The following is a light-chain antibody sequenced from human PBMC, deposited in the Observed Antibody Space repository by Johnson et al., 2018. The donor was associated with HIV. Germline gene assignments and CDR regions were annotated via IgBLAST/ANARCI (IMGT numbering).Light chain of an antibody. V-gene: IGLV1-51*02. CDR2: ENN. J-gene: IGLJ1*01. CDR3: GTWDSSLSAAYV. CDR1: SSNIGNNF. Sequence: QSVLTQPPSVSAAPGQKVTISCSGSSSNIGNNFVSWYQQFPGTAPRLLIYENNKRPSGIPDRFSGSKSGTSATLGITGLQTGDEADYYCGTWDSSLSAAYVFGTGTTVSVL.